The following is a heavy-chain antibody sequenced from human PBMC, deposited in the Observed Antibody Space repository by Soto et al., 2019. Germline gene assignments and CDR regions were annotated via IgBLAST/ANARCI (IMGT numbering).Heavy chain of an antibody. CDR2: ISGSVGST. CDR1: GFTFSSYA. J-gene: IGHJ4*02. V-gene: IGHV3-23*01. Sequence: PGGSLRLSCAASGFTFSSYAMSWVRQAPGKGLEWVSAISGSVGSTHYADSVKGRFTISRDNSKNTLYLQMNSLRAEDTAVYYCANWVTTTYYFDYWGQGTLVTVSS. D-gene: IGHD4-17*01. CDR3: ANWVTTTYYFDY.